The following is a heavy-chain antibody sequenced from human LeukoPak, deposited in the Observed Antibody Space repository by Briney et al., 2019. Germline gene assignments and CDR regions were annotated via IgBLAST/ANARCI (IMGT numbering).Heavy chain of an antibody. Sequence: SETLSLTRTVSGYSISSGYYWGWIRQPPGKGLEWIGSIYHSGSTYYNPSLKSRVTISVDTSKNQFSLKLSSVTAADTAVYYCARGIVDEQRNAQGDYWGQGTLVTVSS. CDR1: GYSISSGYY. J-gene: IGHJ4*02. CDR3: ARGIVDEQRNAQGDY. D-gene: IGHD1-26*01. V-gene: IGHV4-38-2*02. CDR2: IYHSGST.